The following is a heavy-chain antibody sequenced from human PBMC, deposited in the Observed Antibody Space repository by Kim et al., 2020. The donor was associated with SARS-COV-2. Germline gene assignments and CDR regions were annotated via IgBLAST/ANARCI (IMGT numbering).Heavy chain of an antibody. Sequence: VKGRFTISRDNSKNTLYLQMNSLRAEDTAVYYCAKDSELAGAYYYYGMDVWGQGTTVTVSS. D-gene: IGHD6-19*01. V-gene: IGHV3-23*01. CDR3: AKDSELAGAYYYYGMDV. J-gene: IGHJ6*02.